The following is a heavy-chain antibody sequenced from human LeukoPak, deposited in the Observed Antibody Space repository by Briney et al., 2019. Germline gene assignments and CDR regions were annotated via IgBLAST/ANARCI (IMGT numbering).Heavy chain of an antibody. J-gene: IGHJ4*02. CDR1: GGSISSGGYS. CDR2: IYHSGST. Sequence: PSETLSLICAVSGGSISSGGYSWSWIRQPPGKGLEWIGYIYHSGSTYYNPSLKSRVTISVDRSKNQFSLKLSSVTAADTAVYYCASGPVLRYFDWLPDYFDYWGQGTLVTVSS. CDR3: ASGPVLRYFDWLPDYFDY. V-gene: IGHV4-30-2*01. D-gene: IGHD3-9*01.